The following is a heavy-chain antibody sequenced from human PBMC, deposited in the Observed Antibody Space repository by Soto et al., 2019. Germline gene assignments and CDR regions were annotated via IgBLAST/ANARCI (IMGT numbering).Heavy chain of an antibody. J-gene: IGHJ4*02. D-gene: IGHD3-9*01. CDR3: ARSSREPPWVLTGYFLDY. CDR1: GGSFSGYY. Sequence: SETLSLTCAVYGGSFSGYYWSWIRQPPGKGLEWIGEINHSGSTNYNPSLKSRVTISVDTSKNQFSLKLSSVTAADTAVYYCARSSREPPWVLTGYFLDYWGQGTLVTVSS. CDR2: INHSGST. V-gene: IGHV4-34*01.